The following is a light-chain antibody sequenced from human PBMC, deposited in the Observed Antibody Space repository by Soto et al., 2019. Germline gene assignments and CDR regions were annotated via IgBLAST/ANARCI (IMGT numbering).Light chain of an antibody. CDR1: SSDVGAYTS. Sequence: QSVLTQPASVSGYPGQSITISCTGTSSDVGAYTSVSWYQQHPGKAPKLIIYEVSNRPPGVSTRFSGSKSASTASLTISGLQAEDEAHYYCSSYTSHNRDYVFSTGT. CDR2: EVS. J-gene: IGLJ1*01. V-gene: IGLV2-14*01. CDR3: SSYTSHNRDYV.